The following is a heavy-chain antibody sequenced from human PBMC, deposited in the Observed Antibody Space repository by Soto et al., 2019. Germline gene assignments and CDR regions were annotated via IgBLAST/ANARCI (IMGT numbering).Heavy chain of an antibody. CDR3: ARESEDLTSNFDY. Sequence: LSLTCAASGFTFTRYIMNWVRQAPGKGLEWVSSISSTTNYIYYGDSMKGRFTISRDNAKNSLYLEMNSLRAEDTAVYYCARESEDLTSNFDYWGQGTPVTVSS. V-gene: IGHV3-21*06. CDR2: ISSTTNYI. CDR1: GFTFTRYI. J-gene: IGHJ4*02.